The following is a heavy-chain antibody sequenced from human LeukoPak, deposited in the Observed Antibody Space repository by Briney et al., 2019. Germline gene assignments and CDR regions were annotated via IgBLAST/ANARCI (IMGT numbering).Heavy chain of an antibody. V-gene: IGHV3-33*01. D-gene: IGHD6-13*01. J-gene: IGHJ6*02. CDR1: GFTFSSYG. Sequence: PGGSLRLSCAASGFTFSSYGMHWVRQAPGKGLEWVAVIWYDGSNKYYADSVKGRFTISRDNSKNTLYLQMNSLRAEDTAVYYCARDPISRIAAAGIPPYGMDVWGQGTTVTVSS. CDR3: ARDPISRIAAAGIPPYGMDV. CDR2: IWYDGSNK.